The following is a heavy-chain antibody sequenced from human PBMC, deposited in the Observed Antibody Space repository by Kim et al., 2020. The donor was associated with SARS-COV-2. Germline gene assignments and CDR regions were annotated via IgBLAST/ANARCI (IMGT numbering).Heavy chain of an antibody. CDR3: VRSVGHFDY. CDR2: IMGNSDTI. CDR1: GFPFSVYS. J-gene: IGHJ4*02. V-gene: IGHV3-48*02. Sequence: GGSLRLSCVASGFPFSVYSMNWVRQTPRKGLEWISYIMGNSDTIHYTDSLKGRFTISRDNSKNSLYLQMDSLRDEDTGIYYCVRSVGHFDYCGRGTLIT.